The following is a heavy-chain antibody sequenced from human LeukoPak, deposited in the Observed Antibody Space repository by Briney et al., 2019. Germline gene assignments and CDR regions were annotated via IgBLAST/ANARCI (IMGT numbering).Heavy chain of an antibody. Sequence: SETLSLTCTASGGSISSSSYYWGWIRQPPGKGLEWIGSIYYSGGTYYNPSLKSRVTISEDTSKNQFSLRLSSVTAADTAVYYCARGSAYGAIDIWGQGTMVTVSS. V-gene: IGHV4-39*07. J-gene: IGHJ3*02. CDR3: ARGSAYGAIDI. CDR2: IYYSGGT. D-gene: IGHD3-3*01. CDR1: GGSISSSSYY.